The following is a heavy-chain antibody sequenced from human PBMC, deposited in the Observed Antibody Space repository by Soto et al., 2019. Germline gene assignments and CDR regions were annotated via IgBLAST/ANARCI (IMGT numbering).Heavy chain of an antibody. CDR3: ARDSSSWYGGVDY. Sequence: ASVKVSCKASGGTFSSYTISWVRQAPGQGLEWMGRIIPILGIANYAQKFQGRVTITADKSTSTAYMELSSLRSEDTAVYYCARDSSSWYGGVDYWGQGTLVTVSS. V-gene: IGHV1-69*04. D-gene: IGHD6-13*01. J-gene: IGHJ4*02. CDR2: IIPILGIA. CDR1: GGTFSSYT.